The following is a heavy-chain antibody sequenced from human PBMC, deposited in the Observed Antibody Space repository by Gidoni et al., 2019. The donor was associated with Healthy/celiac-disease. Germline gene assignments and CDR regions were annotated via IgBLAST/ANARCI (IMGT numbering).Heavy chain of an antibody. Sequence: QLQLQESGPGLVKPSETLSPTCTVSGGSISSSSYYWGWLRQPPGKGLEWIGSIYYSGSTYYNPSLKSRVTISVDTSKNQCSLKLSSVTAADTAVYYCARQTEIAAAGTSWFDPWGQGTLVTVSS. D-gene: IGHD6-13*01. CDR2: IYYSGST. CDR3: ARQTEIAAAGTSWFDP. J-gene: IGHJ5*02. CDR1: GGSISSSSYY. V-gene: IGHV4-39*01.